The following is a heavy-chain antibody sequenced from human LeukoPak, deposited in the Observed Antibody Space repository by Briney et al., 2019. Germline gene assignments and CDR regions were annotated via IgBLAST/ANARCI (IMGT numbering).Heavy chain of an antibody. CDR2: IYSGGST. V-gene: IGHV3-53*01. J-gene: IGHJ5*02. CDR1: GFTVSSNY. Sequence: HAGGSLRLSCAASGFTVSSNYMSWVHQAPGKGLEWVSVIYSGGSTYYADSVKGRFTISRDNSKNTLYLQMNSLRAEDTAVYYCARTVVVMGWFDPWGQGTQVTVSS. D-gene: IGHD3-22*01. CDR3: ARTVVVMGWFDP.